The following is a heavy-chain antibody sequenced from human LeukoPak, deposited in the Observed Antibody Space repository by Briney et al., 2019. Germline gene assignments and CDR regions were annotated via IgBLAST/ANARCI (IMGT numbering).Heavy chain of an antibody. CDR3: ARVPDFWSGRGYYFDY. CDR1: GGSISSSNW. J-gene: IGHJ4*02. D-gene: IGHD3-3*01. Sequence: PSGTLSLTCAVSGGSISSSNWWSWVRQPPGKGLEWIGEIYHSGSTNYNPSLKGRVTISVDKSKNQFSLKLSSVTAADTAVYYCARVPDFWSGRGYYFDYWGQGTLVTVSS. V-gene: IGHV4-4*02. CDR2: IYHSGST.